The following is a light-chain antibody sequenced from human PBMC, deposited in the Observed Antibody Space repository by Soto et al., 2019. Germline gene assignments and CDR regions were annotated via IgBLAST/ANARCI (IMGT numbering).Light chain of an antibody. CDR1: SSNIGSNT. CDR3: STWDDSLNSWL. CDR2: NNN. V-gene: IGLV1-44*01. J-gene: IGLJ3*02. Sequence: QSVLTQPPSASGTPGQRVTISCSGSSSNIGSNTVSWYQQLPGTAPKLLIYNNNQWPSGVPDRFSGSKSGTSASLAISGLQSEDEVDYYCSTWDDSLNSWLFGGWTKLTVL.